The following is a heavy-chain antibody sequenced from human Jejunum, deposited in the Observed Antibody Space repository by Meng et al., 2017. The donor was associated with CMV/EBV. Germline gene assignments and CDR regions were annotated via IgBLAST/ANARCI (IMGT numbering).Heavy chain of an antibody. CDR2: IRRRKEGYTT. D-gene: IGHD6-13*01. V-gene: IGHV3-15*07. CDR3: TSESDIPAEKFY. Sequence: AATGFSFSGAWMNWVRQAPGKGLEWVGHIRRRKEGYTTEYAAPVKGRFSISRDDSKNTLYLQMNSLKAEDTAVYYCTSESDIPAEKFYWGQGSLVTVSS. CDR1: GFSFSGAW. J-gene: IGHJ4*02.